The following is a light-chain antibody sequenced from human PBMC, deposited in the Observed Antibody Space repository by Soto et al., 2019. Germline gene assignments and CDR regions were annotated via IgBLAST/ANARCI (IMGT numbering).Light chain of an antibody. V-gene: IGKV1-39*01. CDR1: QRITTY. Sequence: IQMTQSPSSLSASVGDRVTITCRASQRITTYLNWYQQKPGKAPKLLISTAATLQGGVPSRFSGSGSGTDFTLIITTLQPEDFATYFCQQSYSTPYTFGQGTKLEIK. J-gene: IGKJ2*01. CDR2: TAA. CDR3: QQSYSTPYT.